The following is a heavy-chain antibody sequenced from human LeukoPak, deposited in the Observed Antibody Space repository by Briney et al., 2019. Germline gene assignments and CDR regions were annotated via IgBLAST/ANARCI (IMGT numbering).Heavy chain of an antibody. J-gene: IGHJ4*02. V-gene: IGHV3-66*01. CDR3: ARSPNGFDY. CDR2: IYSGGST. D-gene: IGHD4/OR15-4a*01. Sequence: GGSLRLSCAASGFTFSSYAMSWVRQAPGKGLEWVSVIYSGGSTYYADSVKGRFTISRDNSKNTLYLQMNSLRAEDTAVYYCARSPNGFDYWGQGTLVTVSS. CDR1: GFTFSSYA.